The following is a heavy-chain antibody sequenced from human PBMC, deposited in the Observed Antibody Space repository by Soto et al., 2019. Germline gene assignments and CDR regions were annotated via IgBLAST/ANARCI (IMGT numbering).Heavy chain of an antibody. Sequence: ASVKVSCKASGYTFTSYAMNWVRQAPGQRLEWMGWINAGNGNTKYSQKFQGRVTITRDTSASTVYMELSSLRSEDTAVYYCGRDPSFTGMDAWGQGTTVTVSS. CDR2: INAGNGNT. J-gene: IGHJ6*02. D-gene: IGHD2-15*01. CDR1: GYTFTSYA. V-gene: IGHV1-3*01. CDR3: GRDPSFTGMDA.